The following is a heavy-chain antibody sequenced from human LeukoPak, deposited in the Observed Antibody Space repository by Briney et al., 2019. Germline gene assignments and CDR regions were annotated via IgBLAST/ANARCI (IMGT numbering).Heavy chain of an antibody. CDR1: GFTFSSYA. Sequence: GGSLRLSCAASGFTFSSYAMSWVRQAPGKGLEWVSAISGSGGSTYYVDSVKGRFTISRDNSKNTLYLQMNSLRAEDTAVYYCAKDPHTAMVPYNWFDPWGEGTLVTVSS. D-gene: IGHD5-18*01. J-gene: IGHJ5*02. CDR3: AKDPHTAMVPYNWFDP. V-gene: IGHV3-23*01. CDR2: ISGSGGST.